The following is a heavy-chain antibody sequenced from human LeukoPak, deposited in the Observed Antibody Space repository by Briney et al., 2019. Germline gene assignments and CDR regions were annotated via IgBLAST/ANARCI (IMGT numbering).Heavy chain of an antibody. V-gene: IGHV4-38-2*01. CDR1: GYSISSGYY. CDR2: IFHSGST. D-gene: IGHD3-10*01. Sequence: SETLSLTCAVSGYSISSGYYWGCIRQPPGKGLEWIGSIFHSGSTYYNPSLKSRVTISVDTSKNHFSLKLSSVTAADTAIYYCARVSPYGSGTGLFDYWGQGTLVTVSS. CDR3: ARVSPYGSGTGLFDY. J-gene: IGHJ4*02.